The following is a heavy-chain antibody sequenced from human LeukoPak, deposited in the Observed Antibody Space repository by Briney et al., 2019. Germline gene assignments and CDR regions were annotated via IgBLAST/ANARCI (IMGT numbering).Heavy chain of an antibody. J-gene: IGHJ4*02. V-gene: IGHV3-30*18. CDR3: AKGVGGYTIGYYFDY. CDR1: GFTFSTYG. D-gene: IGHD5-18*01. CDR2: ISYDASNK. Sequence: GGSLRLSCAASGFTFSTYGMHWVRQAPGKGLEWVAVISYDASNKNYADPVKGRFTISRDYSKNTVYLQMNSPRAEDTAVYFCAKGVGGYTIGYYFDYWGQGTPVTVSS.